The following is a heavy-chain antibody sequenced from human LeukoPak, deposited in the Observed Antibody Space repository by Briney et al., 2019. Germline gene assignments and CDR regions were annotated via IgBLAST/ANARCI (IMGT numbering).Heavy chain of an antibody. J-gene: IGHJ4*02. CDR2: ISYDGSNK. V-gene: IGHV3-30*18. CDR1: GFTFSSYG. D-gene: IGHD3-9*01. CDR3: AKGHQLRYFDWLLDPTPVDY. Sequence: GGSLRLSCAASGFTFSSYGMHWVRQAPGKGLEWVAVISYDGSNKYYADSVKGRFTISRDNSKNTLYLQMNSLRAEDTAVYYCAKGHQLRYFDWLLDPTPVDYWGQGTLVTVSS.